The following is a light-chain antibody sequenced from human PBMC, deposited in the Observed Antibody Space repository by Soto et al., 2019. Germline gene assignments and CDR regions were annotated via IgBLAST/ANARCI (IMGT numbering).Light chain of an antibody. V-gene: IGLV2-14*01. CDR2: DVN. CDR1: SSDVGGYNY. Sequence: QSALTQPASVSGSPGQSITISCTGTSSDVGGYNYVSWYQQHPGKAPKLMIYDVNNRPSGVSNRFSGSKSGNTASLTISGLQAEDEADYYCRSYKGSSTYLVFGGGTKLTVL. J-gene: IGLJ2*01. CDR3: RSYKGSSTYLV.